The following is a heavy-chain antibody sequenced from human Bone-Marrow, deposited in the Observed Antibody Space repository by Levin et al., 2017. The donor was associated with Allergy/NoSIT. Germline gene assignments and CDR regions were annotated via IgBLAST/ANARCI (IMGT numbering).Heavy chain of an antibody. CDR2: INQGVSLK. Sequence: GGSLRLSCVASGLTFSTYWMTWVRQAPGKGLEWVANINQGVSLKNYVDSVKGRFTISRDNAKNSLYLQMNSLRAEDTAVYYCATNNDYYMDVWGKGTTVTVSS. CDR3: ATNNDYYMDV. CDR1: GLTFSTYW. J-gene: IGHJ6*03. V-gene: IGHV3-7*03. D-gene: IGHD1-14*01.